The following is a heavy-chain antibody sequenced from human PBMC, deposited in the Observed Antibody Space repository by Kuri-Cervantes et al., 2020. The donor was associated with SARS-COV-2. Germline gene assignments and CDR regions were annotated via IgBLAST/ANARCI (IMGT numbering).Heavy chain of an antibody. J-gene: IGHJ4*02. V-gene: IGHV4-34*01. D-gene: IGHD5-12*01. CDR3: ASASGYDFPLYY. CDR2: INHSGST. Sequence: ESLKISCAVYGGSFSGYYWSWIRQPPGKGLEWIGEINHSGSTNYNPSLKSRVTISVDTSKNQFSLKLSSVTAADTAVCYCASASGYDFPLYYWGQGTLVTFSS. CDR1: GGSFSGYY.